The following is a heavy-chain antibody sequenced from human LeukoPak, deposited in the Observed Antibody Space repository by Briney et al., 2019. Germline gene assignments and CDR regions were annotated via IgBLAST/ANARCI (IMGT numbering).Heavy chain of an antibody. CDR3: AREVLRLDY. V-gene: IGHV7-4-1*02. CDR1: GYTLTRYS. J-gene: IGHJ4*02. Sequence: ASVKGSCKASGYTLTRYSMNWVRQAPGQGLEWMGWIITDTGKPTYAQDFTGRFVFSLDTSVNTAYLQINSLEAEDTAVYYCAREVLRLDYWGQGTQVTVSS. CDR2: IITDTGKP. D-gene: IGHD3-10*01.